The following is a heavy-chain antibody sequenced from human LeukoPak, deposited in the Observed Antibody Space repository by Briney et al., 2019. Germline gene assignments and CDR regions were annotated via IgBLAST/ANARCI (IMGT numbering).Heavy chain of an antibody. D-gene: IGHD3-3*01. J-gene: IGHJ6*02. Sequence: ASVKVSCKASGYTFTSYDINWVRQAPGQGLEWMGWISAYNGNTNYAQNLQGRVTMTTDTSTSTAYMELRSLRSDDTAVYYCARGQVSDFWSGYFIDYYGMDVWGQGTTVTVSS. CDR1: GYTFTSYD. V-gene: IGHV1-18*01. CDR2: ISAYNGNT. CDR3: ARGQVSDFWSGYFIDYYGMDV.